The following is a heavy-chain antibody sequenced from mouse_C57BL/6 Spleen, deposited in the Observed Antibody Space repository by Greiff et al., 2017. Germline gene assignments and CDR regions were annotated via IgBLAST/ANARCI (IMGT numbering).Heavy chain of an antibody. V-gene: IGHV14-2*01. Sequence: VQLQQSGAELVKPGASVKLSCTASGFNINDYYMHWVKQRTEQGLEWIGRIDPADGETKYAPKFKGKATITADTSSNTAYLHLSSLTSEDTAVYFCARYKSSYGYFDYWGQGTTLTVSS. J-gene: IGHJ2*01. D-gene: IGHD1-1*01. CDR1: GFNINDYY. CDR3: ARYKSSYGYFDY. CDR2: IDPADGET.